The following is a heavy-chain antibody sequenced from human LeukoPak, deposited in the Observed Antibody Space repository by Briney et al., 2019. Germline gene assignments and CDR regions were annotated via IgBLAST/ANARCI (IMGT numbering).Heavy chain of an antibody. V-gene: IGHV1-2*06. Sequence: ASVKVSCKASGYTFTSYDINWVRQATGQGLEWMGRINPHSGGTNYAQKFQGRVTMTRDTSISTAYMELSRLRSDDTAIYYCARGITAADGNWFDPWGQGTLVTVSS. CDR2: INPHSGGT. D-gene: IGHD6-13*01. J-gene: IGHJ5*02. CDR1: GYTFTSYD. CDR3: ARGITAADGNWFDP.